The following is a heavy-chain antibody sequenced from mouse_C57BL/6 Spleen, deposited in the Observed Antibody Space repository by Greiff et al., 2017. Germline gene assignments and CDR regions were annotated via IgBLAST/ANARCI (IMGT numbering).Heavy chain of an antibody. CDR3: ASHYYYGSSYFFAY. Sequence: QVQLKQSGPGLVQPSQSLSITCTVSGFSLTSYGVHWVRQSPGKGLEWLGVIWSGGSTDYNAAFISRLCISKDNSKSQVFFKMNSLQADDTAIYYCASHYYYGSSYFFAYWGQGTLVTVSA. CDR2: IWSGGST. J-gene: IGHJ3*01. V-gene: IGHV2-2*01. D-gene: IGHD1-1*01. CDR1: GFSLTSYG.